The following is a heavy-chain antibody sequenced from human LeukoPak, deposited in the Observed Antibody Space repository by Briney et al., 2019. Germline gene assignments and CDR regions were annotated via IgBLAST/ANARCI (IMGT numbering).Heavy chain of an antibody. CDR1: GYTFTGYY. Sequence: GASVKVSCTASGYTFTGYYMHWVRQAPGQGLEWMGRINPNSGGTNYAQKFQGRVTMTRDTSISTAYMGLSRLRSDDTAVYYCGVLTGGKPDWGQGTLVTVSS. CDR3: GVLTGGKPD. J-gene: IGHJ4*02. CDR2: INPNSGGT. V-gene: IGHV1-2*06. D-gene: IGHD2-8*02.